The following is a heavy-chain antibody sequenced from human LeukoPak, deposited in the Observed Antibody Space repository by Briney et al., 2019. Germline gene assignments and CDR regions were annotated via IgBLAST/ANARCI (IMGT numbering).Heavy chain of an antibody. Sequence: ASVKVSCKASGYTFPSYFMHWVRQAPGQGLEWMGIINPTGGSTTYAQKFQGRVTMTRDTSTSTVYMELSSLRSDDTAVYYCARGPGIAAAGFDYWGQGTLVTVSS. V-gene: IGHV1-46*01. CDR2: INPTGGST. D-gene: IGHD6-13*01. CDR1: GYTFPSYF. CDR3: ARGPGIAAAGFDY. J-gene: IGHJ4*02.